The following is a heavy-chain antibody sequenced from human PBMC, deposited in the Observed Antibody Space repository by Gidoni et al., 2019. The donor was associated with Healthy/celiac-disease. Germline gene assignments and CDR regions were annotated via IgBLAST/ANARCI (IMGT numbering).Heavy chain of an antibody. V-gene: IGHV3-7*01. J-gene: IGHJ4*02. CDR2: IKQDGSEK. CDR3: ASSIAASGYYFDY. Sequence: EVQLVESGGGLVQPGGSLRLSCAASGFTFSSYWMSWVRQAPGKGLEWVANIKQDGSEKYYVDSVKGRFTISRDNAKNSLYLQMNSLRAEDTAVYYCASSIAASGYYFDYWGQGTLVTVSS. CDR1: GFTFSSYW. D-gene: IGHD6-6*01.